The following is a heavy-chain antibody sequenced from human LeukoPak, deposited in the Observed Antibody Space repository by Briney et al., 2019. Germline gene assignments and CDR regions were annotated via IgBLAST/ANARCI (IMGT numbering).Heavy chain of an antibody. CDR3: AKEGGYNYGYLDS. J-gene: IGHJ4*02. Sequence: PGGSLRLSCAVSGFSYSSYAMSWVRQAPGKGLEGVSTISGSGDTYYVDSVKGRFTISRDNSKNTLYLQINSLRAEDTAVYYCAKEGGYNYGYLDSWGQGTLVTVSS. V-gene: IGHV3-23*01. CDR1: GFSYSSYA. D-gene: IGHD5-18*01. CDR2: ISGSGDT.